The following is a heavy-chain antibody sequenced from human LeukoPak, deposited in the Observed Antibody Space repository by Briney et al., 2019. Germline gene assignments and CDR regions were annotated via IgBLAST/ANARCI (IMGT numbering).Heavy chain of an antibody. CDR3: ARRGGSLGMDV. D-gene: IGHD1-26*01. CDR2: ISSSSSYI. Sequence: KSGGSLRLSCAASGFTFSSYSMNWVRQAPGKGLEWVSSISSSSSYIYYADSVNGRFTISRDNAKNSLYLQMNSLRAEDTAVYYCARRGGSLGMDVWGQGTTVTVSS. V-gene: IGHV3-21*01. J-gene: IGHJ6*02. CDR1: GFTFSSYS.